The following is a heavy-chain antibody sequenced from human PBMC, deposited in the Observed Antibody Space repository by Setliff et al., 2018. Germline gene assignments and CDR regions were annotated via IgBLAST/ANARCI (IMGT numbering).Heavy chain of an antibody. V-gene: IGHV4-30-4*08. CDR1: GDSISSGDYF. D-gene: IGHD1-26*01. Sequence: SETLSLTCTVSGDSISSGDYFWSWIRQPPGQGLEWIAYIYHSGSAYYNPSLKIRVTMSVDTSKNQFYLHLTSVTAADTAVYYYSREVGTSTSSDAFVVWGQGMMVTVSS. J-gene: IGHJ3*01. CDR3: SREVGTSTSSDAFVV. CDR2: IYHSGSA.